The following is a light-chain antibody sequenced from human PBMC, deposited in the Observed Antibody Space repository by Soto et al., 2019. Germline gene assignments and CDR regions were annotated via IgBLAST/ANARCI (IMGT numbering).Light chain of an antibody. J-gene: IGKJ2*02. CDR1: QSLLYSSNNKNY. CDR2: WAS. V-gene: IGKV4-1*01. CDR3: QQYDTTPCT. Sequence: DIVMTQSPDSLAVSLGERATINCKSSQSLLYSSNNKNYLAWYQQKPGQPPKLLIYWASTRESGVPDRFSGSGSGTDFTLTISSLQAEDVAVYYCQQYDTTPCTFGQGTKLEIK.